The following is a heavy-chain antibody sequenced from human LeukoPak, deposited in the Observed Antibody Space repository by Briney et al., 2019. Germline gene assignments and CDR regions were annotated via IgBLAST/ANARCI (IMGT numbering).Heavy chain of an antibody. CDR2: IYPGDSDT. D-gene: IGHD3-3*01. CDR1: GYSFTSYW. CDR3: AGHRGYYDCWSGYKNKWFDP. V-gene: IGHV5-51*01. Sequence: PGGSLKIPCRGSGYSFTSYWIGWVRQMPGEGLEWMGIIYPGDSDTRYSPSFQGQVTFSADKSINTAYLQRDSLKASDTAMYYCAGHRGYYDCWSGYKNKWFDPWGQGTLVTVSS. J-gene: IGHJ5*02.